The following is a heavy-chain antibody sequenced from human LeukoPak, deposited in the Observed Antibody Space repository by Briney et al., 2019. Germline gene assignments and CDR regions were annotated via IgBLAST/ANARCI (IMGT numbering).Heavy chain of an antibody. V-gene: IGHV1-18*01. D-gene: IGHD3-10*01. CDR3: ARDTYYYSSGSQNWFDP. CDR2: ISAYNGNT. Sequence: ASVKVSCKASGYTFTNYGLSWVRQAPGQGLEWMGWISAYNGNTNYAQKVQGRVTMTTDTSTSTAYMELRSLRSDDTAVYYCARDTYYYSSGSQNWFDPWGEGTLVTVSS. J-gene: IGHJ5*02. CDR1: GYTFTNYG.